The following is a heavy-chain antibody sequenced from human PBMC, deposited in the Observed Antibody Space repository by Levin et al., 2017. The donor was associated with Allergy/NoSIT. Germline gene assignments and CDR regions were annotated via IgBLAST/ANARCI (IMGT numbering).Heavy chain of an antibody. Sequence: SETLSLTCTVSGGSISSYYWSWIRQPPGKGLEWIGYIYYSGSTNYNPSLKSRVTISVDTSKNQFSLKLSSVTAADTAVYYCARQWLAPHFDYWGQGTLVTVSS. CDR2: IYYSGST. D-gene: IGHD6-19*01. CDR1: GGSISSYY. V-gene: IGHV4-59*08. J-gene: IGHJ4*02. CDR3: ARQWLAPHFDY.